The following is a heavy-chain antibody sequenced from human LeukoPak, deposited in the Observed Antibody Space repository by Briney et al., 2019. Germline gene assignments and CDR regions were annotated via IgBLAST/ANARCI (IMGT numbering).Heavy chain of an antibody. CDR3: ARGGTTTVLRWFDP. CDR1: GGSISSYY. Sequence: PSETLSLTCTVSGGSISSYYWSWIRQPPGKGLEWIGYIYYSGSTNYNPSLKSRVTISVDTSKNQFSLKLSSVTAADTAVYYCARGGTTTVLRWFDPWGQGTLVTVSS. D-gene: IGHD4-17*01. J-gene: IGHJ5*02. CDR2: IYYSGST. V-gene: IGHV4-59*01.